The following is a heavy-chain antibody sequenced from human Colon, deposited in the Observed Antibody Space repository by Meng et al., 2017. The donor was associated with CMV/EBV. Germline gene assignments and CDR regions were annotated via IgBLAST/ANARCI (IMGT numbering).Heavy chain of an antibody. V-gene: IGHV3-11*01. CDR2: ISSSGSTI. CDR1: GFTFSDYY. Sequence: GESLKISCAASGFTFSDYYMSWIRQAPGKGLEWVSYISSSGSTIYYADPVKGRFTISRDNAKTSLYLQMNSLRAEDTALYYCAKDNKGVFVVVPGWEDYYYYGMDVWGQGTTVTVSS. J-gene: IGHJ6*02. CDR3: AKDNKGVFVVVPGWEDYYYYGMDV. D-gene: IGHD2-2*01.